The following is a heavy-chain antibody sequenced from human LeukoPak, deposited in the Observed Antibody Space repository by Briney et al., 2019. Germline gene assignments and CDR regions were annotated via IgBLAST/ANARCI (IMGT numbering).Heavy chain of an antibody. CDR2: IYYSGST. J-gene: IGHJ4*02. Sequence: PSETLSLTCTVSGGSISSGGYYWSWIRQHPGKGLEWIGYIYYSGSTYYNPSLKSRVTISVDTSKNQFSLKLSSVTAADTAVYYCARGKYSSSHGFDYWGQGTLVTVSS. V-gene: IGHV4-31*03. D-gene: IGHD6-6*01. CDR3: ARGKYSSSHGFDY. CDR1: GGSISSGGYY.